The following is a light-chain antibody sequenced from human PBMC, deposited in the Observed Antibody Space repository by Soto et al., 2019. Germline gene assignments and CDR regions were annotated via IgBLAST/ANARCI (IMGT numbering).Light chain of an antibody. V-gene: IGKV1-6*01. Sequence: ATQMPHSPSSLSASVGDSITMTWRASRDIGSDLSWYQQKPGKAPTLLIYAASNLQSGVPSRFRGSRSGTEFTLTVSSLQPEDFATYYCLQDHDDSWTFGQGTKVDIK. CDR1: RDIGSD. CDR2: AAS. CDR3: LQDHDDSWT. J-gene: IGKJ1*01.